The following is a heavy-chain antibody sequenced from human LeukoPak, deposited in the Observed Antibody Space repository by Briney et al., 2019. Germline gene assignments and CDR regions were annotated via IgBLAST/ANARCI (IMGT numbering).Heavy chain of an antibody. D-gene: IGHD5-18*01. Sequence: GGSLRLSCAASGFTFGTFAMTWVRQAPGKGLEWVSTVSDSGEVTYSADSVKGRFTISRDNSGNTLFLRMVSLRAEDTAVYYCARYPSYSYSLDYWGPGTLVTVSS. CDR2: VSDSGEVT. J-gene: IGHJ4*02. CDR1: GFTFGTFA. CDR3: ARYPSYSYSLDY. V-gene: IGHV3-23*01.